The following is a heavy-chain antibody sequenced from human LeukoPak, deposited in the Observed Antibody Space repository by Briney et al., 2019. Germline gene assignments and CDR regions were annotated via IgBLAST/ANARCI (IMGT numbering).Heavy chain of an antibody. V-gene: IGHV1-18*01. CDR2: ISAYNGNT. CDR3: ARLVPGIGSSSWYWFDP. Sequence: ASVKVSCKASGYTFTSYGISWVRQAPGQGLEWMGWISAYNGNTNYTQKLQGRVTMTTDTSTSTAYMELRSLRSDDTAVYYCARLVPGIGSSSWYWFDPWGQGTLVTVSS. CDR1: GYTFTSYG. D-gene: IGHD6-13*01. J-gene: IGHJ5*02.